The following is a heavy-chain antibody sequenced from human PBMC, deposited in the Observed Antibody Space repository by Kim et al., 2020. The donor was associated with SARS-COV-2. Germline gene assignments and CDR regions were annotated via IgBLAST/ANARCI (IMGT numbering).Heavy chain of an antibody. V-gene: IGHV4-34*01. J-gene: IGHJ4*02. D-gene: IGHD3-10*01. Sequence: SETLSLTCAVYGGSFSGYYWSWIRQPPGKGLEWIGEINHSGSTNYNPSLKSRVTISVDTSKNQFSLKLSSVTAADTAVYYCARGHPEGVATMVRGDYFDYWGQGTLVTVSS. CDR3: ARGHPEGVATMVRGDYFDY. CDR2: INHSGST. CDR1: GGSFSGYY.